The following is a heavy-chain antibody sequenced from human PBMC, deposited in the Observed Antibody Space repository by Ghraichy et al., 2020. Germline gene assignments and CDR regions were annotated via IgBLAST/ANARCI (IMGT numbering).Heavy chain of an antibody. D-gene: IGHD3-10*01. CDR1: GGSLSGYY. Sequence: SETLSLTCAVYGGSLSGYYWSWIRQPPGKGLEWIGEINHSGSTNYNPSLKSRVTISVDTSKNQFSLKLSSVTAADTAVYYCARRLEEESGNFDYWGQGTLVTVSS. V-gene: IGHV4-34*01. CDR2: INHSGST. J-gene: IGHJ4*02. CDR3: ARRLEEESGNFDY.